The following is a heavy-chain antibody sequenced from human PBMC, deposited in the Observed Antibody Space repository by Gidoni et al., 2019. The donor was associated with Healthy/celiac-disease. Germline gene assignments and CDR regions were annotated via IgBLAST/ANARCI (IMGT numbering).Heavy chain of an antibody. CDR1: GGSISSGDYY. V-gene: IGHV4-30-4*01. CDR3: ARSVGGDYDWYFDL. CDR2: IYYSGST. Sequence: QVQLQESGPGLVKPSQTLSLTCILSGGSISSGDYYWSWIRQPPGKGLEWIGYIYYSGSTYYNPSLKSRVTISVDTSKNQFSLKLSSVTAADTAVFYCARSVGGDYDWYFDLWGRGTLVTVSS. D-gene: IGHD4-17*01. J-gene: IGHJ2*01.